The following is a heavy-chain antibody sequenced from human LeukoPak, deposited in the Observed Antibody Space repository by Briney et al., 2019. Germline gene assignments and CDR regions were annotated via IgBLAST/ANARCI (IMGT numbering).Heavy chain of an antibody. D-gene: IGHD1-26*01. Sequence: GGSLRLSCAASGFTFSDYYMSWIRQAPGKGLEWVSYISSTSGAIYYADSVKGRFTISRDNAKNSLYLQMNSLRAEDAAVYYCARDKPRGSYYGSIFDSWGQGTLVTVSS. CDR1: GFTFSDYY. CDR3: ARDKPRGSYYGSIFDS. J-gene: IGHJ4*02. CDR2: ISSTSGAI. V-gene: IGHV3-11*04.